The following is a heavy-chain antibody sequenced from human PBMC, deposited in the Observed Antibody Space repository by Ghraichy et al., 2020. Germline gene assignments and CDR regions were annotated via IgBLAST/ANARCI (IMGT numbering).Heavy chain of an antibody. V-gene: IGHV3-11*01. CDR2: ISSSGSAR. Sequence: GGSLRLSCAGSGFTFSDFYMSWIRQTPGKGLEWISYISSSGSARDYADSVKGRFTISRDNANNSLFLQMTNLRAEDTAIYYCARDALSSSVFPWGQGTLVIVSS. J-gene: IGHJ5*02. CDR1: GFTFSDFY. D-gene: IGHD6-6*01. CDR3: ARDALSSSVFP.